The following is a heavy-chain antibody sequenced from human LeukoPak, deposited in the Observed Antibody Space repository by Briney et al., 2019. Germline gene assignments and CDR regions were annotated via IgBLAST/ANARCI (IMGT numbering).Heavy chain of an antibody. CDR3: ARLGVAGDPSSAEYLQH. D-gene: IGHD6-19*01. CDR2: ISLYNAKT. V-gene: IGHV1-18*04. Sequence: ASVKVSCKASGYIFIVHYIHWVRQAPGQGLDWMGWISLYNAKTNYAQKLQGRVTMTTDTSTSTAYMELMSLRSDDTAVYYCARLGVAGDPSSAEYLQHWGQGTLVTVSS. J-gene: IGHJ1*01. CDR1: GYIFIVHY.